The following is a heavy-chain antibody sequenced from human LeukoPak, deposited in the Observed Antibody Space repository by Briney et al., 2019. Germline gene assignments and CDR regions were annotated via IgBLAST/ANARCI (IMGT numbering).Heavy chain of an antibody. V-gene: IGHV1-24*01. J-gene: IGHJ4*02. CDR2: FDPEDGET. CDR1: GYTLTELS. CDR3: ATDLGIWFDKNNT. Sequence: ASVKVSRKVSGYTLTELSMHWVRQAPGKGLEWMGGFDPEDGETIYAQKFQGRVTMTEDTSTDTAYMGLSSLRSEDTAVYYCATDLGIWFDKNNTWGQGTVVTVSS. D-gene: IGHD3-10*01.